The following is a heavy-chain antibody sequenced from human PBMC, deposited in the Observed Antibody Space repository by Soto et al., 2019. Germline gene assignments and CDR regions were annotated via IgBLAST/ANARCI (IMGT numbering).Heavy chain of an antibody. D-gene: IGHD1-26*01. V-gene: IGHV3-30*03. CDR2: ISYDGSNK. J-gene: IGHJ3*01. Sequence: QVKLVESGGGVVQPGRSLRLSCAASGLTFNIYDIYWVRQAPGKGLAWVALISYDGSNKYYADSVKGRFTVSRDNSKNTLYLQMDSRRAEDTAVYYCAIIHSGSFGFDVWGQGTVVTFSS. CDR3: AIIHSGSFGFDV. CDR1: GLTFNIYD.